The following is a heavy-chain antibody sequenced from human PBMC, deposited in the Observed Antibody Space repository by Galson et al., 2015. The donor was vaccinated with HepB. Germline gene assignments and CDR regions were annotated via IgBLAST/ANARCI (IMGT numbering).Heavy chain of an antibody. CDR3: ARDSWGGVMTAIPAWYFDL. V-gene: IGHV4-59*01. D-gene: IGHD2-21*02. J-gene: IGHJ2*01. Sequence: SETLSLTCTVSGGSISSYYWSWIRQPPGKGLEWIGYIYYSGSTNYNPSLKSRVTISVDTSKNQFSLKLSSVTAADTAVYYCARDSWGGVMTAIPAWYFDLWGHGTLVTVSS. CDR2: IYYSGST. CDR1: GGSISSYY.